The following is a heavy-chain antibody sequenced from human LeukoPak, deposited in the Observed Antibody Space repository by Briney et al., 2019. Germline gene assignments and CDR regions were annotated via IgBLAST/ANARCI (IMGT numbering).Heavy chain of an antibody. CDR3: ARGRENCSSTSCYSPFDY. Sequence: GSLRLSCAASGFTFSSYAMSWVRQPPGKGLEWIGEINHSGSTNYNPSLKSRVTISVDTSKNQFSLKLSSVTAADTAVYYCARGRENCSSTSCYSPFDYWGQGTLVTVSS. CDR1: GFTFSSYA. V-gene: IGHV4-34*01. D-gene: IGHD2-2*02. CDR2: INHSGST. J-gene: IGHJ4*02.